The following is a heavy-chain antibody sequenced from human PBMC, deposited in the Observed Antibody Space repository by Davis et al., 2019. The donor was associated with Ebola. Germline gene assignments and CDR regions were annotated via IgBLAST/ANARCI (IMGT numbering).Heavy chain of an antibody. Sequence: GESLKISCAASGFTFSSYSMNWVRQAPGKGLEWVSYISSSSSTIYYADSVKGRFTISRDNAKNSLYLQMNSLRDEDTAVYYCARAPSIVGVINYYYYGMDVWGKGTTVTVSS. J-gene: IGHJ6*04. CDR1: GFTFSSYS. CDR2: ISSSSSTI. V-gene: IGHV3-48*02. D-gene: IGHD1-26*01. CDR3: ARAPSIVGVINYYYYGMDV.